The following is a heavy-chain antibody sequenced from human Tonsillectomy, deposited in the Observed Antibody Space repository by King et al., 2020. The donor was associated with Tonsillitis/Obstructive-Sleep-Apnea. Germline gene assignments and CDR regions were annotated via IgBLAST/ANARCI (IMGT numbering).Heavy chain of an antibody. CDR1: GFTVSNNY. CDR3: ARDYHGMATLYYFIL. J-gene: IGHJ4*02. D-gene: IGHD5-24*01. V-gene: IGHV3-66*01. Sequence: VQLVESGGGLVQPGGSLRLSCAASGFTVSNNYMSWVRQAPGEGLEWVSVIYSGGGTYYADSVKGRFSISRDNSKNTLFLQMNNLRAEDTAVYYCARDYHGMATLYYFILWGQGTLVTVS. CDR2: IYSGGGT.